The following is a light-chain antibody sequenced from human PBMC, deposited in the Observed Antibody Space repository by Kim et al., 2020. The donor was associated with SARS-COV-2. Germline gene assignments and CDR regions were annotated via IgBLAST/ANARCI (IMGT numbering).Light chain of an antibody. V-gene: IGKV1-39*01. CDR2: AAS. Sequence: DIQMTQSPSSLSASVGDRVTITCRASQSISSYLNWYQQKPGKAPKLLIYAASSLQSGVPSRFSGSASGTDFTLTINSLQPEDSATYYCQHSYSIPHTFGQGTKLEI. CDR1: QSISSY. J-gene: IGKJ2*01. CDR3: QHSYSIPHT.